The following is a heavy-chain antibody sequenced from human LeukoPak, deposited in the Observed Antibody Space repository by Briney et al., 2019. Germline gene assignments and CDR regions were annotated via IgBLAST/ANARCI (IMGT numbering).Heavy chain of an antibody. D-gene: IGHD1-14*01. V-gene: IGHV4-59*01. CDR3: ARAPGGNPTTHYFDY. J-gene: IGHJ4*02. CDR1: GGSISSYY. Sequence: SSETLSLTCTVSGGSISSYYWSWIRQPPGKGLEWIGYIYYSGNTNYNPSLKSRVSISVDTSKNQFSLKLNSVTAADTAVYYCARAPGGNPTTHYFDYWGQGTLVTVSS. CDR2: IYYSGNT.